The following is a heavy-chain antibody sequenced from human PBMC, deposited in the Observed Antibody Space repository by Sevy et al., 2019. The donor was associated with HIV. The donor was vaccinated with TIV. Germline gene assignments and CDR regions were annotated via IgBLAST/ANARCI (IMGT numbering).Heavy chain of an antibody. CDR1: GGSISGYY. J-gene: IGHJ6*02. Sequence: SETLSLTRTVSGGSISGYYRSWIRQPPGKGLEWIGYHYYSGSTNYNPSLKSRVTISVDTSKNQFSLKLISVTAADTAVYYCARGSPDHYFGVNVWGQGTTVTVSS. CDR3: ARGSPDHYFGVNV. V-gene: IGHV4-59*01. CDR2: HYYSGST.